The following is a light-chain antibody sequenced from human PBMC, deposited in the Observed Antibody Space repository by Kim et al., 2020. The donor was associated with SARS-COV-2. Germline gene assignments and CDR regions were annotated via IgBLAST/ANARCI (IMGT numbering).Light chain of an antibody. J-gene: IGLJ2*01. CDR1: SGSLDDNY. V-gene: IGLV6-57*02. CDR3: QSYNRDNVL. Sequence: KTVTISCTGSSGSLDDNYVQRYQQRPGGIPTAVIYEDDQRPSGVSDRFSGSIDNSSNYASITISGLRTEDEADYYCQSYNRDNVLFGGGTQLTVL. CDR2: EDD.